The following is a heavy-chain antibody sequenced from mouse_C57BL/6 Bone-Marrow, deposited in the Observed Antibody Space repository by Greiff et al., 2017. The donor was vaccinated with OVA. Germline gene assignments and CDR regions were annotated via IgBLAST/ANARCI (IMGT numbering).Heavy chain of an antibody. V-gene: IGHV1-7*01. CDR3: ARSPLYYGSSLYYAMDY. D-gene: IGHD1-1*01. Sequence: VKLMESGAELAKPGASVKLSCKASGYTFTSYGMHWVKQRPGQGLEWIGYINPSRGSTKYNQKFKDKATLTAHKSSRTAYMQLSSLTYEDSAVYYCARSPLYYGSSLYYAMDYWGQGTSVTVSS. J-gene: IGHJ4*01. CDR1: GYTFTSYG. CDR2: INPSRGST.